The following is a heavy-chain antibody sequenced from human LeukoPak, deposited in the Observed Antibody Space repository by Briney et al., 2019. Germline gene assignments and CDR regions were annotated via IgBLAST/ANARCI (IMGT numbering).Heavy chain of an antibody. D-gene: IGHD4/OR15-4a*01. CDR3: ARDNDYGGKGTFDY. J-gene: IGHJ4*02. CDR2: VNPGGGYT. CDR1: GYTFTGFY. V-gene: IGHV1-46*01. Sequence: ASVKVSCKASGYTFTGFYIHWVRQAPGQGLEWMGVVNPGGGYTTYAQKFQGRVTMTRDTSTTTVYMDLSGLRSEDTAVYYCARDNDYGGKGTFDYWGQGTLVTVSS.